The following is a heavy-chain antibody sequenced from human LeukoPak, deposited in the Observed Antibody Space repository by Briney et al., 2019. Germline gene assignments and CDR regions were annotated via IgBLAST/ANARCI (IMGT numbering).Heavy chain of an antibody. CDR3: AKLGHSDGWYLGAFDI. CDR2: TSYSRTT. Sequence: PSETLSLTCAVSGGSITGHYWNWIRQTPGMRLEWIGYTSYSRTTIYNSYFKGRATMSIDTSKNQLYLNLTSVTVTDTAVYYCAKLGHSDGWYLGAFDIWGQGTTVIVSS. D-gene: IGHD6-19*01. CDR1: GGSITGHY. J-gene: IGHJ3*02. V-gene: IGHV4-59*08.